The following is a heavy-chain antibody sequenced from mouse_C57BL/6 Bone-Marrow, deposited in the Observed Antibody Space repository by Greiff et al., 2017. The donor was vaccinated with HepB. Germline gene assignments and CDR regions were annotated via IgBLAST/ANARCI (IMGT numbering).Heavy chain of an antibody. CDR1: GYTFTSYG. V-gene: IGHV1-81*01. CDR2: IYPRSGNT. CDR3: ARSYHLS. J-gene: IGHJ2*01. Sequence: QVQLKESGAELARPGASVKLSCKASGYTFTSYGISWVKQRTGQGLEWIGEIYPRSGNTYYNEKFKGKATLTADKSSSTAYMELRSLTSEDSAVYFCARSYHLSWGQGTTLTVSS.